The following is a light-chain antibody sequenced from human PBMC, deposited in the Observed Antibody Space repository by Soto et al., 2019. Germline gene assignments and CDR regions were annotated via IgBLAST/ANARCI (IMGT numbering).Light chain of an antibody. V-gene: IGLV2-8*01. Sequence: QSVLTQPPSASGSPGQSVTISCTGTSNDVGGYNYVSWYQQHPGKAPKLMIYEVSKRPSGVPDRFSGSKSGNTASLTVSGLQAEDEVDYYCSSYAGSNSYVFGTGTKVTVL. CDR2: EVS. CDR3: SSYAGSNSYV. J-gene: IGLJ1*01. CDR1: SNDVGGYNY.